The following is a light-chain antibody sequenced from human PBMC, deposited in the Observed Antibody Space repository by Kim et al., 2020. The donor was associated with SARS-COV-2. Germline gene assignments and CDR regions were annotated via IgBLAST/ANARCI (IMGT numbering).Light chain of an antibody. V-gene: IGKV2-28*01. J-gene: IGKJ4*01. Sequence: DIVMTQSPLSLPVTPGEPASISCTSSQSLLYSNGYNYLDWYVQKPGQSPQLLIYLGSNRASGVPDRFSGSGSGTDFTLRISRVEAEDVGVYYCMQSLQTLLTFGGGTKVDIK. CDR3: MQSLQTLLT. CDR2: LGS. CDR1: QSLLYSNGYNY.